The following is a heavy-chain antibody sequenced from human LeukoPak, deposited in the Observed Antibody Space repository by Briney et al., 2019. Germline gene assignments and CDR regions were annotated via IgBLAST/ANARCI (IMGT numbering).Heavy chain of an antibody. D-gene: IGHD3-22*01. V-gene: IGHV3-23*01. J-gene: IGHJ3*01. CDR2: ISSSGGST. CDR1: GFSFSTYA. CDR3: AKDGWYYDSSGLGAFDV. Sequence: GSLRLSCTASGFTSGFSFSTYAMSWVRQAPGKGLEWVSTISSSGGSTYYADSVKGRFTISRDNSKSTLYLQMDTLRADDTAVYYCAKDGWYYDSSGLGAFDVWGQGTMVTVSS.